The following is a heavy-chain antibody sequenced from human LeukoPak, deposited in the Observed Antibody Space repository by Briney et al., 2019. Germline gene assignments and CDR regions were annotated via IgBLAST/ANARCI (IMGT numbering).Heavy chain of an antibody. D-gene: IGHD3-10*01. J-gene: IGHJ4*02. CDR1: GFTFSDYY. CDR3: ARVRGSYANDY. Sequence: PGGSLRLSCAASGFTFSDYYMSWLRQAPGKGLEWISYISSSGSNIYYADSVKGRFTISRDNAKNSLYLQMNSLRAEDTAVYYCARVRGSYANDYWGQGTLVTVSS. V-gene: IGHV3-11*04. CDR2: ISSSGSNI.